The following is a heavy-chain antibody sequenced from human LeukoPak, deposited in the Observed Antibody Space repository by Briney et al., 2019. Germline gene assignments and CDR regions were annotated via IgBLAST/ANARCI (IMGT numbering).Heavy chain of an antibody. CDR1: GGTFSSYA. CDR2: IIPIFGTA. J-gene: IGHJ4*02. D-gene: IGHD2-15*01. Sequence: SVKVSCKASGGTFSSYAISWVRQAPGQGLEWMGGIIPIFGTANYAQKFQGRVTITADESTSTAYMELSRLRSDDTAVYYCARGGYCSGGSCYSFDYWGQGTLVTVSS. V-gene: IGHV1-69*13. CDR3: ARGGYCSGGSCYSFDY.